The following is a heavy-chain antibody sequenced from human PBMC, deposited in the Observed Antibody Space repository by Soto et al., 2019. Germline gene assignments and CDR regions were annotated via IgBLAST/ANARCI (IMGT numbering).Heavy chain of an antibody. CDR3: ARAVRGSYYDY. V-gene: IGHV4-30-4*01. D-gene: IGHD1-26*01. Sequence: QVQLQESGPGLVKPSQTLSLTCTVSGGSISSGAYYWSWIRQPPGKGLEWIGYIYYSGSTYYNPARKSRVTISVDTSKNQFSLKLSSVTAADTAVYYCARAVRGSYYDYWGQGTLVTVSS. CDR1: GGSISSGAYY. CDR2: IYYSGST. J-gene: IGHJ4*02.